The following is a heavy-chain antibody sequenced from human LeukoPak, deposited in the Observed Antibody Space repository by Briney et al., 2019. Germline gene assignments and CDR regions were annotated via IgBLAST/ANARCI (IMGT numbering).Heavy chain of an antibody. CDR1: RFTFSSYA. J-gene: IGHJ4*02. D-gene: IGHD6-6*01. CDR3: AKDLSSSSPRRGVDY. V-gene: IGHV3-23*01. CDR2: ISAGGGST. Sequence: PGGSLRLSCAASRFTFSSYAMSWVRQAPGKGLEWVSTISAGGGSTYYADSVKGRFTISRDNSENTLFLQVNSLRAEDTAVYYCAKDLSSSSPRRGVDYWGQGTLVTVSS.